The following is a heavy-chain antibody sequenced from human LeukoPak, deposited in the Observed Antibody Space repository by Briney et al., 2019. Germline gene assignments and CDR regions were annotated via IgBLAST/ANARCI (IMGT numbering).Heavy chain of an antibody. CDR2: ISGRGAGT. V-gene: IGHV3-23*01. D-gene: IGHD3-10*01. Sequence: GGSPRLSCAASGFTFSSYGMSWVRQAPGKGLEWVSGISGRGAGTYYADSVKGRFTISRDNSKNTLYLQMNSLRVEDTAVYYCAKGFYGELLFDYWGQGTLVTVSS. J-gene: IGHJ4*02. CDR3: AKGFYGELLFDY. CDR1: GFTFSSYG.